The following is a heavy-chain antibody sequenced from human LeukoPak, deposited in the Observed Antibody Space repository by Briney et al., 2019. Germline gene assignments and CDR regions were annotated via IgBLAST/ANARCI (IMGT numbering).Heavy chain of an antibody. CDR3: ANVRFLEWLVFDY. Sequence: AGGSLLLSCAASGFTFSSYAMSWARQAPGKGLEWVSAISGSGGSTYYADSVKGRFTISRDNSKNTLYLQMNSLRAEDTAVYYCANVRFLEWLVFDYWVQGTLVTVSS. J-gene: IGHJ4*02. CDR1: GFTFSSYA. CDR2: ISGSGGST. D-gene: IGHD3-3*01. V-gene: IGHV3-23*01.